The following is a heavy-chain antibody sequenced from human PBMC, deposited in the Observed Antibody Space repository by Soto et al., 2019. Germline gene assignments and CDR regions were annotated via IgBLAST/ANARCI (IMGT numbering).Heavy chain of an antibody. J-gene: IGHJ5*02. CDR1: GGSFSGYY. D-gene: IGHD3-9*01. CDR2: INHSGST. CDR3: ARRLGNILTGYYSRAYNWFDP. V-gene: IGHV4-34*01. Sequence: SETLSLTCAVYGGSFSGYYWSWIRQPPGKGLEWIGEINHSGSTNYNPSLKSRVTISVDTSKNQFSLKLSSVTAADTAVYYCARRLGNILTGYYSRAYNWFDPWGQGTLVTVSS.